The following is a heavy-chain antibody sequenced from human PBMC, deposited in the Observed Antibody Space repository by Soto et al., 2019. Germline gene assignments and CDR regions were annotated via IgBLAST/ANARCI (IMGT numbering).Heavy chain of an antibody. Sequence: GGSLRLSCAASGFTFSTYAMYWVRQAPGKGLEYVSVISRNGGSTYYANSVKGRFTISRDNSKNTLYHQMGSLRAEDMAVYYCASTYYYGSGTSQDAFDIWGQGTMVTVAS. J-gene: IGHJ3*02. CDR2: ISRNGGST. V-gene: IGHV3-64*01. CDR3: ASTYYYGSGTSQDAFDI. D-gene: IGHD3-10*01. CDR1: GFTFSTYA.